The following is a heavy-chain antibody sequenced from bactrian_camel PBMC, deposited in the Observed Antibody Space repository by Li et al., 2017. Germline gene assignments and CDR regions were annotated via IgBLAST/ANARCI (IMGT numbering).Heavy chain of an antibody. CDR1: GFAGSNFC. V-gene: IGHV3S55*01. D-gene: IGHD1*01. CDR2: IHRDGRT. J-gene: IGHJ4*01. CDR3: AADLVTDEPSLVEREYYY. Sequence: HVQLVESGGGSVQAGESLRLSCVASGFAGSNFCMAWFRQAPGKEREGVAAIHRDGRTKYGDRVKGRFTISKDNSERILYLQMDSLKPEDTATYYCAADLVTDEPSLVEREYYYWGQGTQVTVS.